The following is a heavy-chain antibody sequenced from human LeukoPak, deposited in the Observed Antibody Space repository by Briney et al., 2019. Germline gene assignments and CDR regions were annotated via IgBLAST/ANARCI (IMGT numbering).Heavy chain of an antibody. D-gene: IGHD6-13*01. CDR1: GGSLSGYY. V-gene: IGHV4-34*01. CDR3: ARGSRDSSSWYDY. Sequence: PSETLSLTCAVYGGSLSGYYWSWIRQPPGKGLEWIGEINHSGSTNYNPSLKSRVTISVDTSKNQFSLKLSSVTAADTAVYYCARGSRDSSSWYDYWGQGTLVTVSP. CDR2: INHSGST. J-gene: IGHJ4*02.